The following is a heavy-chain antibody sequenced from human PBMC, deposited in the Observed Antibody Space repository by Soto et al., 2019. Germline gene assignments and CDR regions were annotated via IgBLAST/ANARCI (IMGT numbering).Heavy chain of an antibody. CDR2: ISYDGSNK. Sequence: PGGSLRLSCAASGFTFSSYGMHWVRQAPGKGLEWVAVISYDGSNKYYADSVKGRFTISRDNSKNTLYLQMNSLRAEDTAVYYCAKDLMSYGYSSSDDAFDIWGQGTMVTVSS. CDR3: AKDLMSYGYSSSDDAFDI. J-gene: IGHJ3*02. V-gene: IGHV3-30*18. CDR1: GFTFSSYG. D-gene: IGHD6-6*01.